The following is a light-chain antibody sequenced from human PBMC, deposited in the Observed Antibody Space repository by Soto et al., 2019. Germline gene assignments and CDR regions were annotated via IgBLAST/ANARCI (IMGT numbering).Light chain of an antibody. CDR1: SSNIGNNY. Sequence: QSVLTQPPSASGTPGQRVTISCSGSSSNIGNNYVYWYQQFPGTAPKLLIFSSNQRPSGVPDRFSGSKSGTSASLAISGLRSEDEADYYCAAWDDRVSGVVFGGGIKLTVL. J-gene: IGLJ3*02. V-gene: IGLV1-47*02. CDR3: AAWDDRVSGVV. CDR2: SSN.